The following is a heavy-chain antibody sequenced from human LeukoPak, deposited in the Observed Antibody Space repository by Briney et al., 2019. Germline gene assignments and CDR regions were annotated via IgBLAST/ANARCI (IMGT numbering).Heavy chain of an antibody. V-gene: IGHV3-23*01. J-gene: IGHJ6*02. CDR2: IGGSGGST. CDR3: AKGTGGSETSYYYYGMDV. CDR1: GFTFSSYA. D-gene: IGHD3/OR15-3a*01. Sequence: GGSLRLSCAASGFTFSSYAMSWVRQAPGKGLEWVSAIGGSGGSTYYADSVKGRFTISRDNSKNTLYLQMNSLRAEDTAVYYCAKGTGGSETSYYYYGMDVWGQGTTVTVSS.